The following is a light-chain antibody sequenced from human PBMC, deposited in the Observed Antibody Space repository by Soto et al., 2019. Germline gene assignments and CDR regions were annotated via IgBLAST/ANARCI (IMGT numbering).Light chain of an antibody. CDR1: QSFTKW. CDR2: EAS. J-gene: IGKJ1*01. Sequence: DIQMTQSPSTLAASVGDRVTITCRASQSFTKWLAWYQQKPGKAPQLLIYEASRLKSGVPLRFSGSESGTEFVLTSRSLQADDFATYYCQNYDSVSSTTFGQGTKGEMK. CDR3: QNYDSVSSTT. V-gene: IGKV1-5*03.